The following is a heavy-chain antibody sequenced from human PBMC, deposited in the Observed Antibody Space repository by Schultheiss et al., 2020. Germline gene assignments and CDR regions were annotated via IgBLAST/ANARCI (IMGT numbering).Heavy chain of an antibody. CDR2: ISGSGGST. CDR1: GFTFNNYA. CDR3: AKRKQRAFDI. J-gene: IGHJ3*02. D-gene: IGHD6-25*01. Sequence: GGSLRLSCAASGFTFNNYAMSWVRQAPGKGLQWVSGISGSGGSTYYADSVKGRFTISRDNSKNSLYLQMNSLRAEDTALYYCAKRKQRAFDIWGQGTMVTVSS. V-gene: IGHV3-23*01.